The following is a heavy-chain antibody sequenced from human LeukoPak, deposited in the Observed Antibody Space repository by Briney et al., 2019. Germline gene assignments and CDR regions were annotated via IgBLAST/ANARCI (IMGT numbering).Heavy chain of an antibody. CDR1: GASIRSHY. Sequence: SETLSLTCTVSGASIRSHYWSWIRQPPGKGLEWIGYMYYSGNSNYNPALKSRVTISVDTSKNQFSLKMISVTPADTAVFYCARLPMTTVTNDENVDYWGQGTLVTVSS. J-gene: IGHJ4*02. CDR2: MYYSGNS. CDR3: ARLPMTTVTNDENVDY. V-gene: IGHV4-59*11. D-gene: IGHD4-17*01.